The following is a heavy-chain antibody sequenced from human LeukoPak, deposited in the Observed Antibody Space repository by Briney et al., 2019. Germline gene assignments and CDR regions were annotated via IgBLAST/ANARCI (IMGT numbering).Heavy chain of an antibody. D-gene: IGHD3-3*01. V-gene: IGHV4-39*02. Sequence: SQTLSLTCTVSGGSISSNSYYWAWVRQPPGKGLEWIGTIYHGGITSYSPSLKSRITFSRDKSKNHFSLRLTSVTAADTAVYYCARLSAAVHLGAFDLWGQGTMVTVSS. CDR3: ARLSAAVHLGAFDL. CDR2: IYHGGIT. CDR1: GGSISSNSYY. J-gene: IGHJ3*01.